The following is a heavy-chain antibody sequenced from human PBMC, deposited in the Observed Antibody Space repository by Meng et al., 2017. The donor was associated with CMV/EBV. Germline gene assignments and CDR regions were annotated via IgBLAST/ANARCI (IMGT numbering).Heavy chain of an antibody. J-gene: IGHJ4*02. CDR2: IFNDGNNI. CDR3: ARGSNYRSFDY. Sequence: GESLKISCSASGFPFGSSAMCWVRQAPGKGLEWVSFIFNDGNNIHYSDSVRGRFAISRDNSKNMLYLQMNSLRAEDTAVYYCARGSNYRSFDYWGQGTLVTVSS. D-gene: IGHD4-11*01. CDR1: GFPFGSSA. V-gene: IGHV3-33*01.